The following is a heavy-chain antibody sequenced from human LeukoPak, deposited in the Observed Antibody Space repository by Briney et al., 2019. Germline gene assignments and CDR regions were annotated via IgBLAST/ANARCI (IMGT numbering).Heavy chain of an antibody. D-gene: IGHD1-14*01. CDR2: ISGSGGST. Sequence: PGGSLRLSCAASGFTFSSYAMSWVRQAPGKGLEWVSAISGSGGSTYYADSVKGRFTISRDNPKNTLYLQMNSLRAEDTAVYYCAKDRAPFKPCSLDYWGQGTLVTVSS. V-gene: IGHV3-23*01. J-gene: IGHJ4*02. CDR3: AKDRAPFKPCSLDY. CDR1: GFTFSSYA.